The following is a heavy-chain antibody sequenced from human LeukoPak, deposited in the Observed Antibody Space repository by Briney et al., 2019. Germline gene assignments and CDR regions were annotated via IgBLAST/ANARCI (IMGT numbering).Heavy chain of an antibody. J-gene: IGHJ4*02. CDR2: INPSGGST. CDR1: GYTFTSYY. Sequence: ASVKVSFKASGYTFTSYYMHWVRQAPGQGLEWMGIINPSGGSTNYAQKFQGRVTMTRDTSTSTVYMELSSLRSDDTAVYYCARDLGGSYQDYWGQGTLVTVSS. V-gene: IGHV1-46*01. D-gene: IGHD1-26*01. CDR3: ARDLGGSYQDY.